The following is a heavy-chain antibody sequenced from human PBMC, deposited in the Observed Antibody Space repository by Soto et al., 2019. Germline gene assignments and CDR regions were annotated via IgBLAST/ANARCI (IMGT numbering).Heavy chain of an antibody. D-gene: IGHD6-13*01. Sequence: QVQLQESGPGLVKPSQTLSLTSNVSGGPINSPDYYWTGSRQSPGKGLEWIGYLYFNGGTQYNPSLRTPISMSLDTSKKHFSLKMRSVTGADTAVYYCARGISKYSSWYEPHTWFDAWGQGALVTVSS. CDR3: ARGISKYSSWYEPHTWFDA. V-gene: IGHV4-30-4*01. CDR1: GGPINSPDYY. J-gene: IGHJ5*02. CDR2: LYFNGGT.